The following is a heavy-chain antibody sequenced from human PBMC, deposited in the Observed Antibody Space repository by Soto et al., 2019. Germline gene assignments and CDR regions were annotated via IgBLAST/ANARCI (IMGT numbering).Heavy chain of an antibody. J-gene: IGHJ6*02. CDR1: GFTFSSYS. CDR3: ARDRGLTYYDILTGLVSLGMDV. CDR2: ISSSNSYI. Sequence: KAGGSLRLSCAASGFTFSSYSMNWVRQAPGKGLEWVSSISSSNSYIYYADSVKGRFTISRDNAKNSLYLQMNSLRAEDTAVYYCARDRGLTYYDILTGLVSLGMDVWGQGTTVTVSS. V-gene: IGHV3-21*01. D-gene: IGHD3-9*01.